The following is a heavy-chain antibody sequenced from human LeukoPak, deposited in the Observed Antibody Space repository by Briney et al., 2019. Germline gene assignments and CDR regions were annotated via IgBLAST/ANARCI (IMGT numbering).Heavy chain of an antibody. CDR3: ARAIPMGEFDY. J-gene: IGHJ4*02. CDR2: INAGNGNT. D-gene: IGHD3-16*01. Sequence: ASVKVSCKASGYTFTSYAMHRVRQAPGQRLEWMGWINAGNGNTKYSQKFQGRVTITRDTSASTAYMELSSLRSEDTAVYYCARAIPMGEFDYWGQGTLVTVSS. V-gene: IGHV1-3*01. CDR1: GYTFTSYA.